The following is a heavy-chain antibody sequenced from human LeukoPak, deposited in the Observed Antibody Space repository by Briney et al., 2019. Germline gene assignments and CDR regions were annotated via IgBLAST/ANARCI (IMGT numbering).Heavy chain of an antibody. CDR3: ARDPDTAMVTSWFDY. J-gene: IGHJ4*02. CDR2: IKQDGSEK. V-gene: IGHV3-7*01. D-gene: IGHD5-18*01. CDR1: GFTFSSYW. Sequence: GGSLRLSCAASGFTFSSYWMSWVRQARGKGLEWVANIKQDGSEKYYVDSVKGRFTISRDNAKDSLYLQMNSLRAEDTPVYYCARDPDTAMVTSWFDYWGQGTLVTVSS.